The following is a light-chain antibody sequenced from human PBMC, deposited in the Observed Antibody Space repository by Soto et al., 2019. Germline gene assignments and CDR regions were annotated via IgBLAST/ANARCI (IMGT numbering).Light chain of an antibody. J-gene: IGKJ1*01. CDR2: DAS. Sequence: DIQMTQSPSTLSASVGDRVTITCRASQSISSWLAWYQQKPGKAPKLLIYDASSLECGVPSRFSGSGSGTEFALTLTSMQPNDFATSYCHQNKSYSPARTFGQGTKVEIK. V-gene: IGKV1-5*01. CDR1: QSISSW. CDR3: HQNKSYSPART.